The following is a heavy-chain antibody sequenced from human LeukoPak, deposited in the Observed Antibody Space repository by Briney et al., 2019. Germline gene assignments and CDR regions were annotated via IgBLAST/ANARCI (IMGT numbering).Heavy chain of an antibody. CDR3: ARSSASGDPYYFDY. Sequence: SSETLSLTCTVSGGSISSYYWSWIRQPPGKGLEWIGYIYYSGSTNYNPSLKSRVTISVDTSKNQFSLKLSSVTAADTAVYYCARSSASGDPYYFDYWGQGTLVTVSS. CDR2: IYYSGST. CDR1: GGSISSYY. V-gene: IGHV4-59*01. J-gene: IGHJ4*02. D-gene: IGHD2-21*01.